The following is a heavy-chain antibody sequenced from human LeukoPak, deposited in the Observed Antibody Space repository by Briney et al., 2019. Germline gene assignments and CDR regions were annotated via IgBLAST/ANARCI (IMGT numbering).Heavy chain of an antibody. J-gene: IGHJ4*02. CDR1: GFTFSSYA. D-gene: IGHD2-2*01. Sequence: GRSLRLSCAASGFTFSSYAMHWVRQAPGKGLEWVAVISYDGSNKYYADSVKGRFTISRGNAKNSLYLQMNSLRAEDTALYYCAKASIPAAMRGYFDYWGQGTLVTVSS. CDR2: ISYDGSNK. V-gene: IGHV3-30-3*01. CDR3: AKASIPAAMRGYFDY.